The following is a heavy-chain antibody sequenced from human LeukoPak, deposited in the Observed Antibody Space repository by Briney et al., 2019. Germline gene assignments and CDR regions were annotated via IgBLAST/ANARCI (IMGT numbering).Heavy chain of an antibody. J-gene: IGHJ4*02. D-gene: IGHD3-10*01. Sequence: GESLKISCKGSGYSFTSYWISWVRQMPGKGLDWMGRIDPSDSYTNYSPSFQGHVTISADKSISTAYLQWSSLKASDTAMYYCASYYYGSAPFDYWGQGTLVTVSS. CDR2: IDPSDSYT. CDR1: GYSFTSYW. V-gene: IGHV5-10-1*01. CDR3: ASYYYGSAPFDY.